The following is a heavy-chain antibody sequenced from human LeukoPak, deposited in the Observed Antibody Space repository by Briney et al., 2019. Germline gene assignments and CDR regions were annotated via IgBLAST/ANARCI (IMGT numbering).Heavy chain of an antibody. D-gene: IGHD2-8*01. V-gene: IGHV3-30*01. Sequence: GGSLRLSCAASGFTFSSYAMHWVRRAPGKGLEWVAVISYDGTYKYYADSVTGRFAISRDNSKNTLYLQMNSLRAEDTAVYYCARGGGDCTNGLCYLDYWGQGTLVTVSS. CDR1: GFTFSSYA. CDR3: ARGGGDCTNGLCYLDY. CDR2: ISYDGTYK. J-gene: IGHJ4*02.